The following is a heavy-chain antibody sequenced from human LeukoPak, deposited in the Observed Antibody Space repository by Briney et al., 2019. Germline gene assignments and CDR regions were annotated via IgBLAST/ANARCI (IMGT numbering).Heavy chain of an antibody. V-gene: IGHV4-59*11. CDR1: GDSISGPY. CDR2: THYTGET. Sequence: PSETLSLTCNVSGDSISGPYWNWIRQSPGRGLEWIGCTHYTGETNYNPSLKSRLTMSVDTSNNQVYLRLSSVTAADTAVYYCGRNLGSGSDHWGQGTLVTVSS. CDR3: GRNLGSGSDH. D-gene: IGHD3-10*01. J-gene: IGHJ4*02.